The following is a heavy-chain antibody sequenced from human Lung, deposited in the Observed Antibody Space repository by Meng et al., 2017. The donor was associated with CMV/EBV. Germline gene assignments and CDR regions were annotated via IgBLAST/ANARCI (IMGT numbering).Heavy chain of an antibody. Sequence: SETLSLXXTVSGGFISSYYWSWIRQPPGKGLEWIGYIYYSVSTNYNPSFKSRVTISVDTSKNQFSLKLSSVTAADTAVYYCARDCSSTSCLDAFDIWGQGTMVTVSS. CDR3: ARDCSSTSCLDAFDI. D-gene: IGHD2-2*01. CDR1: GGFISSYY. V-gene: IGHV4-59*01. CDR2: IYYSVST. J-gene: IGHJ3*02.